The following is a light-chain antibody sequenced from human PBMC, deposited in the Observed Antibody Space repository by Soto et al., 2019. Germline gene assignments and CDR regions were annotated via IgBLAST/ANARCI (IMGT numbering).Light chain of an antibody. CDR1: NSDIGGYNY. CDR3: CSYAGKYNFWV. Sequence: QSALTQPRSVSGSPGQSVTNSCTGTNSDIGGYNYVSWYQQHPGKAPKVMIYDVSGRPSGVPDRFSGSKSGNTASLTISGLQAEDEADYYCCSYAGKYNFWVFGGGTKLTVL. V-gene: IGLV2-11*01. J-gene: IGLJ3*02. CDR2: DVS.